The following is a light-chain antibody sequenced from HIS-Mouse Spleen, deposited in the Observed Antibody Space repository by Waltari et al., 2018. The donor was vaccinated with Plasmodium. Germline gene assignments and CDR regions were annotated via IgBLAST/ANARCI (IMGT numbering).Light chain of an antibody. CDR3: QSADSSGTYRV. V-gene: IGLV3-25*03. Sequence: SYELTQPPSVSVSPGQPARSTCSGDAFPKQYAYWYQQKPGQAPVLVIYKDSERPSGIPERFSGSSSGTTVTLTISGVQAEDEADYYCQSADSSGTYRVFGGGTKLTVL. CDR2: KDS. J-gene: IGLJ2*01. CDR1: AFPKQY.